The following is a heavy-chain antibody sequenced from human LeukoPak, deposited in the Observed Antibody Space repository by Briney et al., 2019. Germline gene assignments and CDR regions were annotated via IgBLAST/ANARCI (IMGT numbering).Heavy chain of an antibody. CDR3: ARESSGSYYHFDY. CDR2: INPSGGST. CDR1: GYTFTSYY. V-gene: IGHV1-46*03. Sequence: EASVKVSCKASGYTFTSYYMHWVRQAPGQGLEWMGMINPSGGSTTYAQKFQGRVTMTRDTSTSTVYMELSSLISEDTAVYYCARESSGSYYHFDYWGQGTLVTVSS. J-gene: IGHJ4*02. D-gene: IGHD1-26*01.